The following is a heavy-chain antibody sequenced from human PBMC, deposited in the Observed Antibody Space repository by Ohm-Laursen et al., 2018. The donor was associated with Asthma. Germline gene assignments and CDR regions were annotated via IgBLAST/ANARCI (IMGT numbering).Heavy chain of an antibody. J-gene: IGHJ3*02. CDR1: GITFSDSY. V-gene: IGHV3-11*04. Sequence: SLRLSCTASGITFSDSYMTWIRQAPGKGLEWISYISASAGTMYYADSVKGRFTISRDNAKKSLFLHMNSLRAEDTAVYYCARDPADYYDGGAFDIWGQGTMVTVSS. CDR3: ARDPADYYDGGAFDI. D-gene: IGHD3-22*01. CDR2: ISASAGTM.